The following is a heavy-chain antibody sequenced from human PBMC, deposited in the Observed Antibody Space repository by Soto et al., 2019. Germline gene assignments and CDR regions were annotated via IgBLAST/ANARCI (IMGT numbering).Heavy chain of an antibody. CDR2: ISSSSSTI. D-gene: IGHD6-13*01. CDR3: AWGYSSSWFDY. J-gene: IGHJ4*02. CDR1: GFTFISYS. V-gene: IGHV3-48*01. Sequence: GGSLRLSYAASGFTFISYSMNWVRQAPGKGLEWVSYISSSSSTIYYADSVKGRFTISRDNAKNSLYLQMNSLRAEDTAVYYCAWGYSSSWFDYWGQGTLVTVSS.